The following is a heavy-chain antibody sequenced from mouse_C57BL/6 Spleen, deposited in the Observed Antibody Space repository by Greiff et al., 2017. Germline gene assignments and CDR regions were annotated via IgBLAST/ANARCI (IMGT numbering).Heavy chain of an antibody. CDR2: IDPENGDT. CDR1: GFNIKDDY. Sequence: DVQLQESGAELVRPGASVKLSCTASGFNIKDDYMHWVKQRPEQGLEWIGWIDPENGDTEYASKFQGKATITADTSSNTAYLQLSSLTSEDTAVYYCTHYDGYWFAYWGQGTLVTVSA. CDR3: THYDGYWFAY. V-gene: IGHV14-4*01. J-gene: IGHJ3*01. D-gene: IGHD2-3*01.